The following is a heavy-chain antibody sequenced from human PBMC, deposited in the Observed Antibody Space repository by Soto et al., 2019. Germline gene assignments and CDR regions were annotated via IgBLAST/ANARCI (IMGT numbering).Heavy chain of an antibody. CDR1: GYSFTDYH. J-gene: IGHJ6*02. CDR3: ARGHSTDCSNGVCSFFYNHEMDV. V-gene: IGHV1-2*04. Sequence: ASVQVSCKASGYSFTDYHIQWVRQAPGQGLELLGRINPKSGGTSTAQKFQGWVTMTRDRSISTVYMELTRLRSDDTAVYFCARGHSTDCSNGVCSFFYNHEMDVWGQGTTVTVYS. CDR2: INPKSGGT. D-gene: IGHD2-8*01.